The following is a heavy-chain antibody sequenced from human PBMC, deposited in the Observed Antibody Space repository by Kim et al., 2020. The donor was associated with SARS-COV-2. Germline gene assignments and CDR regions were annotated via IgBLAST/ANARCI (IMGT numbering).Heavy chain of an antibody. V-gene: IGHV4-4*08. CDR1: SGSVNHYY. CDR2: ISSSGDT. J-gene: IGHJ5*02. CDR3: ARLRGTVTKQWFDR. D-gene: IGHD4-17*01. Sequence: SETLSLTCSVSSGSVNHYYWSWIRQSPGKGLNWIGHISSSGDTKYNPSLRSRVAIFIDTPKNQFSLKLTSVTAADTAVYYCARLRGTVTKQWFDRWGQG.